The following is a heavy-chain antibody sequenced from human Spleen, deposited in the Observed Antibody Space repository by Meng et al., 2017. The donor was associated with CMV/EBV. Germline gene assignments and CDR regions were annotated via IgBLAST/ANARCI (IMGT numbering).Heavy chain of an antibody. CDR2: ISRSRSSI. J-gene: IGHJ6*02. CDR3: AGSEAGMDV. Sequence: GESLKISCAASGFTFSSYSMNWVRQAPGKGLEWVSYISRSRSSIYYADSVRGRFTISRDNAKNSLYLQMNSLRVEDTAVYYCAGSEAGMDVWGQGTTVTVSS. V-gene: IGHV3-48*04. CDR1: GFTFSSYS.